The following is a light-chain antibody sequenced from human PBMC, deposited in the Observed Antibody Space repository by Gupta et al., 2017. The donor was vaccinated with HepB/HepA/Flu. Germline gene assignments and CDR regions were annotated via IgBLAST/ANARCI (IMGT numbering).Light chain of an antibody. CDR1: QRLLHINGYIY. V-gene: IGKV2-28*01. CDR2: FGS. J-gene: IGKJ3*01. Sequence: DIVMTQSPLSLPVTPGEPASISCRSSQRLLHINGYIYLEWYLQKPGQSPQLLIYFGSTRASGVPDRFSGGGSGTDFTLTISRVEAEDVGVYYCMQALQTPFTFGPGTKVDIK. CDR3: MQALQTPFT.